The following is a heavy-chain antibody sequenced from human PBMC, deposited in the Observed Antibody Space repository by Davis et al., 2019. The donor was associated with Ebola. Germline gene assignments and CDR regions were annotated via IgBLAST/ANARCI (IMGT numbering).Heavy chain of an antibody. Sequence: AASVKVSCKASGYTFTDYYMHWVRQAPGQGLEWMGRINPKSGGTNYAQKFQGRVTMTRDTSISTAYMELSRLRSDDTAVYYCARDGYNWGFFDYWGQGTLVTVSS. J-gene: IGHJ4*02. V-gene: IGHV1-2*06. CDR2: INPKSGGT. D-gene: IGHD5-24*01. CDR1: GYTFTDYY. CDR3: ARDGYNWGFFDY.